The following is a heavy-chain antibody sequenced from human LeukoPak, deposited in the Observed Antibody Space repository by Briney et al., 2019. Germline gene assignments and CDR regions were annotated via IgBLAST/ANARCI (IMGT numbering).Heavy chain of an antibody. D-gene: IGHD3-22*01. Sequence: ASVKVSCKASGYTFTSYYMHWVRQAPGQGLEWMGVINPSGGSTSYAQKFQGRVTMTRDTSTSTVYMELSSLRSEDTAVYYCAQAPYYYDSPDYWGQGTLVTVSS. CDR3: AQAPYYYDSPDY. CDR1: GYTFTSYY. V-gene: IGHV1-46*01. J-gene: IGHJ4*02. CDR2: INPSGGST.